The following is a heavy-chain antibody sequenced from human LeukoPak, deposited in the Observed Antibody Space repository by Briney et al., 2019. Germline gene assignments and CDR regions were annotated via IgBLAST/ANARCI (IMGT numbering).Heavy chain of an antibody. CDR1: GFTFSSYS. J-gene: IGHJ5*01. Sequence: GGSLRLSCAASGFTFSSYSIDSVRQAPGKGLEWVSSISSSSSYIYYADSMKGRFSISRDNSKSTLYLQMNSLRVEDTAVYYCARGQIDQDSWG. CDR3: ARGQIDQDS. D-gene: IGHD3-22*01. V-gene: IGHV3-21*04. CDR2: ISSSSSYI.